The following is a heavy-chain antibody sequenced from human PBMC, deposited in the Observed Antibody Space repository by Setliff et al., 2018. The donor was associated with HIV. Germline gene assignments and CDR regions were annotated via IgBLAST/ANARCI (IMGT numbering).Heavy chain of an antibody. J-gene: IGHJ6*03. Sequence: SVKVSCKASRSTFNSHTINWVRQAPGQGLDWMGRIIPILGVANYAQRFQGKVTITADKSASTAYMELTSLRFDDTAMYYCVRGVQSPPHYSYYYMDVWGEGTMVTV. CDR1: RSTFNSHT. D-gene: IGHD3-3*01. CDR3: VRGVQSPPHYSYYYMDV. V-gene: IGHV1-69*02. CDR2: IIPILGVA.